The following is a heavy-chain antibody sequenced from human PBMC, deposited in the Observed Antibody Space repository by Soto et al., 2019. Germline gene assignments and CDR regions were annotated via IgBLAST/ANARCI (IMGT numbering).Heavy chain of an antibody. V-gene: IGHV4-34*01. CDR2: INHSGST. Sequence: SETLSLTCAVYGGSFSGYYWSWLRQPPGKGLEWLGQINHSGSTNYNPSLKSRVTISVDTSKNQFSLRLSSVTAADTAVYYGAGGSWYSNYVCFDPWGKGTMFAVSS. D-gene: IGHD4-4*01. CDR1: GGSFSGYY. J-gene: IGHJ5*02. CDR3: AGGSWYSNYVCFDP.